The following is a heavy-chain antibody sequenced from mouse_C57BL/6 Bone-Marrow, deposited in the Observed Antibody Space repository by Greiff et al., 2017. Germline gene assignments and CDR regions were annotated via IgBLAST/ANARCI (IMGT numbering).Heavy chain of an antibody. CDR1: GYTFTSYG. CDR3: AREGGAWFAY. V-gene: IGHV1-81*01. J-gene: IGHJ3*01. Sequence: VMLVESGAELARPGASVKLSCKASGYTFTSYGISWVKQRTGQGLEWIGEIYPRSGNTYYNEKFKGKATLTADKSSSTAYMELRSLTSEDSAVYFCAREGGAWFAYWGQGTLVTVSA. CDR2: IYPRSGNT.